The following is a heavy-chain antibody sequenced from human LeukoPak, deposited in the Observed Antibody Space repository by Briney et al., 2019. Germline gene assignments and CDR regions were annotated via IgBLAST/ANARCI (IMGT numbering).Heavy chain of an antibody. CDR3: AKETYYYDSSREIDY. CDR1: GFTFSSSA. D-gene: IGHD3-22*01. V-gene: IGHV3-23*01. J-gene: IGHJ4*02. Sequence: GGSLRLSCAASGFTFSSSAMSWVRQVPGKGLEWVSGISASGGSTSYADSVRGRFTISRDNSKNTLYVQMNSLRDEDTAVYYCAKETYYYDSSREIDYWGQGTLVTVSS. CDR2: ISASGGST.